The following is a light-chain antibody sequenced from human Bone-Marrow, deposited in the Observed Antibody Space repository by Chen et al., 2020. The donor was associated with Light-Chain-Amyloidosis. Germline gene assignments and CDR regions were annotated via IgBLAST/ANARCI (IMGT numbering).Light chain of an antibody. CDR3: RSNTSTNTLG. V-gene: IGLV2-14*01. CDR1: SSDVGGDNH. Sequence: QSALTQPASVSGSPGPSITISCTGTSSDVGGDNHVSWYQQHPDKAPKLMIYEVTNRPSWVPDSCCGSKSDNTASLTSSGLQTEEEADYFCRSNTSTNTLGFGSGTRVTGL. CDR2: EVT. J-gene: IGLJ1*01.